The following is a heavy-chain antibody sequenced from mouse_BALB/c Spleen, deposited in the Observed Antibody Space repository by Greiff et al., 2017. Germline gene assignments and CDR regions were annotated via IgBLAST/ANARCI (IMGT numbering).Heavy chain of an antibody. J-gene: IGHJ4*01. CDR2: ISSGSSTI. D-gene: IGHD2-14*01. Sequence: EVQRVESGGGLVQPGGSRKLSCAASGFTFSSFGMHWVRQAPEKGLEWVAYISSGSSTIYYADTVKGRFTISRDNPKNTLFLQMTSLRSEDTAMYYCARYRYDDYYAMDYWGQGTSVTVSS. CDR3: ARYRYDDYYAMDY. V-gene: IGHV5-17*02. CDR1: GFTFSSFG.